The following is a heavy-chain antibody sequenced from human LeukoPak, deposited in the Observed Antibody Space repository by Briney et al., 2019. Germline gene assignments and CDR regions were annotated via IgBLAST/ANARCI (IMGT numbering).Heavy chain of an antibody. Sequence: GGSLRLSCAASGFTFSSYGMHWVRQAPGKGLEWVAVIWYDGSNKYYADSVKGRFTISRDNSKNTLYLQMNSLRAEDTAVYYCARPGGVVVITQYGMDVWGQGTTVTVSS. V-gene: IGHV3-33*01. CDR3: ARPGGVVVITQYGMDV. CDR1: GFTFSSYG. D-gene: IGHD3-22*01. CDR2: IWYDGSNK. J-gene: IGHJ6*02.